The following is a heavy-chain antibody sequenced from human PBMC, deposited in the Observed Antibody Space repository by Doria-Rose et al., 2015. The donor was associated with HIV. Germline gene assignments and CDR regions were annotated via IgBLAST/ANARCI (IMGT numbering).Heavy chain of an antibody. CDR3: ARIKSSRWYHKYYFDF. Sequence: QITLKESGPVLVKPTETLTLTCTVSGVSLSSPGMGVSRIRQPPGKALEWLANIFSDDERSYKTSLKIRLTISRGTAKSQVVLTMTDMDPVDTATYYCARIKSSRWYHKYYFDFWGQGTLVIVSA. CDR2: IFSDDER. J-gene: IGHJ4*02. V-gene: IGHV2-26*01. CDR1: GVSLSSPGMG. D-gene: IGHD6-13*01.